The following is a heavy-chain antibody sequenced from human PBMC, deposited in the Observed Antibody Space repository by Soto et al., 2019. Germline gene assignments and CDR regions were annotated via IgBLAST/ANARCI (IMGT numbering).Heavy chain of an antibody. J-gene: IGHJ3*02. Sequence: EVQLVESGGGLVQPGGSLRLSCAASGFTFSSYWMHWVRQAPGKGLVWVSRINSDGSGTSYADSVKGRFSISRDNAKNTLYPQMNSLRAEDTAVYYCARPAMVRVGAFDIWGQGTMVTVSP. CDR3: ARPAMVRVGAFDI. CDR1: GFTFSSYW. V-gene: IGHV3-74*01. D-gene: IGHD5-18*01. CDR2: INSDGSGT.